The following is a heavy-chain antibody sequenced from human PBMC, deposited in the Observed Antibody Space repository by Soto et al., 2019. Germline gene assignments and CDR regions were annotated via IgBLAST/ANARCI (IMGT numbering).Heavy chain of an antibody. J-gene: IGHJ4*02. Sequence: EVQLVETGGGLIQPGGSLRLSCAASGFTVSSAYMSWVRQSPGKGLEWVSVIYSGGSTYYADSLKGRFTISRDNSKNTLNLQMNSLRAEDTAVYYCARGGFAPFDYWGQGTMVTVSS. CDR3: ARGGFAPFDY. CDR2: IYSGGST. CDR1: GFTVSSAY. V-gene: IGHV3-53*02.